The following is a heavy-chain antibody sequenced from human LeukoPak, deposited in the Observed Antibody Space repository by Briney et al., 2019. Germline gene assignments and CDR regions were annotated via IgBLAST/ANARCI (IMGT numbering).Heavy chain of an antibody. D-gene: IGHD2-2*01. CDR3: ARGYRVPAASNWFDP. CDR2: INHSGST. CDR1: GGSITSSNYY. V-gene: IGHV4-39*01. J-gene: IGHJ5*02. Sequence: PSETLSLTCTVSGGSITSSNYYWGWIRQPPGKGLEWIGEINHSGSTNYNPSLKSRVTISVDTSKNQFSLKLSSVTAADTAVYYCARGYRVPAASNWFDPWGQGTLVTVSS.